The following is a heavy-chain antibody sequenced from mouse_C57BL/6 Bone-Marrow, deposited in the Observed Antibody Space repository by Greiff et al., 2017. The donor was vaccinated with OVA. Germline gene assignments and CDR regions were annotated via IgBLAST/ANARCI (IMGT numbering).Heavy chain of an antibody. V-gene: IGHV5-12*01. CDR1: GLTFSDFY. J-gene: IGHJ4*01. CDR3: ARLDAMDY. CDR2: ISNGGGST. Sequence: EVQLVESGGGLVQPGGSLKLSCAASGLTFSDFYMYWIRKTPEKRLEWVAYISNGGGSTYYPDTVKGRLTISRDNAKNTLYLQMSRLKSEDTAMYYCARLDAMDYWGQGTSVTVSS.